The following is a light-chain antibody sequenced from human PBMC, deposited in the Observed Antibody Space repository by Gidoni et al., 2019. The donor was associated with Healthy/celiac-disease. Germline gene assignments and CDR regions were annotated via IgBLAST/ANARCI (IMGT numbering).Light chain of an antibody. CDR1: QSVTSN. CDR2: GAS. J-gene: IGKJ1*01. Sequence: EIVMTQSPAPLSVSPGERATLSCRDSQSVTSNLAWYQQKPRQAPMLLIYGASTRATGIPARFSGSGYGTEFTLTISSLQSEDFAVYYCQQYNNWLQWTFGQGTKVEIK. CDR3: QQYNNWLQWT. V-gene: IGKV3-15*01.